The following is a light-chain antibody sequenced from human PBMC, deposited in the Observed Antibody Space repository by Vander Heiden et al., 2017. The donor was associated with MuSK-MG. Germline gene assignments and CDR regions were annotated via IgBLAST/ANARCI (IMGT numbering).Light chain of an antibody. CDR3: MIWPSNRGV. CDR1: SAINVGSYN. CDR2: YYSDSDK. J-gene: IGLJ2*01. V-gene: IGLV5-37*01. Sequence: QPVLTQPPSSSASPGDSARLTCTLPSAINVGSYNIYWYQQTPGSPPRYLLYYYSDSDKGQGSGVPSRFSGSKDASANTGILLISGLQSEDEADYYCMIWPSNRGVFGGGTKLTVL.